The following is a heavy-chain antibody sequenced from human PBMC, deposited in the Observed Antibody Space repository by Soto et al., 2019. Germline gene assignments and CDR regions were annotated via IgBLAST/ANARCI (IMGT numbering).Heavy chain of an antibody. D-gene: IGHD6-6*01. V-gene: IGHV3-33*01. Sequence: QVQLVESGGGVVQPGRSLRLSCAASGFTFSSYGMHWVRQAPGKGLEWVAVIWYDGSNKYYADSVKGRFTISRDNSKNTLYLQMNRLRAEDTAVYYCASRQLDDAFDIWGQGTMVNVSS. CDR1: GFTFSSYG. CDR2: IWYDGSNK. CDR3: ASRQLDDAFDI. J-gene: IGHJ3*02.